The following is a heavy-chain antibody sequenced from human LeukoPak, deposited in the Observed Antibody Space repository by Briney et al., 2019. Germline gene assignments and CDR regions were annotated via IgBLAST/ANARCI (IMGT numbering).Heavy chain of an antibody. CDR3: ARGSGAGAGIVGATRGFKF. Sequence: GESLKISCKGAGYSFTSYWIGWVRQMPGKGLEWMGVIYPGDSHTRYSPSFQGQGTISADKSISTAYLQWNSLKASDTAMYYCARGSGAGAGIVGATRGFKFWGQGTLVSVSS. CDR2: IYPGDSHT. V-gene: IGHV5-51*01. J-gene: IGHJ4*02. CDR1: GYSFTSYW. D-gene: IGHD1-26*01.